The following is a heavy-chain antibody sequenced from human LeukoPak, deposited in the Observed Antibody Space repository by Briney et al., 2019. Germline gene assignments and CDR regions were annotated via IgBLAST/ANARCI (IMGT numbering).Heavy chain of an antibody. V-gene: IGHV3-74*01. CDR3: ARGRVVTDY. CDR1: GFAFSTYW. D-gene: IGHD4-23*01. J-gene: IGHJ4*02. Sequence: PGGSLRLSCAASGFAFSTYWMHWVRQAPGKGLVWVSRINSDGSSSSYADSVEGRFTISRDNAKNTLYLQMNSLRAEDTAVYYCARGRVVTDYWGQGTLVTVSS. CDR2: INSDGSSS.